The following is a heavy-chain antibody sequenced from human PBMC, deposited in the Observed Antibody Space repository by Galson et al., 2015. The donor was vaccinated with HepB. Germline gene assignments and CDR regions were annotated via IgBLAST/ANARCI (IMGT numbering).Heavy chain of an antibody. V-gene: IGHV1-18*01. CDR3: ARSKYSSGWGADAFDI. CDR2: ISAYNGNT. D-gene: IGHD6-19*01. J-gene: IGHJ3*02. CDR1: GGTFSSYA. Sequence: SVKVSCKASGGTFSSYAISWVRQAPGQGLEWMGWISAYNGNTNYAQKLQGRVTMTTDTSTSTAYMELRSLRSDDTAVYYCARSKYSSGWGADAFDIWGQGTMVTVSS.